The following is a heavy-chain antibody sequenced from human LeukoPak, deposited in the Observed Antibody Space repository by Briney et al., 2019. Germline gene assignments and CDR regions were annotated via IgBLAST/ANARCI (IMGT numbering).Heavy chain of an antibody. D-gene: IGHD3-10*01. V-gene: IGHV3-48*03. CDR1: GFTFSSYE. CDR2: ISSSGSTI. Sequence: GGSLRLSCAASGFTFSSYEMNWVRQAPGKGLEWASYISSSGSTIYYADSVKGRFTISRDNAKNSLYLQMNSLRAEDTAVYYCARESGWFGELPFSWGQGTLVTVSS. J-gene: IGHJ5*02. CDR3: ARESGWFGELPFS.